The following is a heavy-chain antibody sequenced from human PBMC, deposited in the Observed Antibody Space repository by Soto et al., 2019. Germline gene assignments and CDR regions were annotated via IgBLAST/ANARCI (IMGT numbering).Heavy chain of an antibody. CDR3: ARRGAVAATTYDY. V-gene: IGHV4-39*01. D-gene: IGHD2-15*01. CDR1: GGSISSSSYY. Sequence: QLQLQESGPGLVKPSETLSHTCTVSGGSISSSSYYWGWIRQPPGKGLEWIGTIYYSGSTYYNPSLKSRVTISADTSKNQFSLKLSSVTAADPAVYYCARRGAVAATTYDYWGQGTLVTVSS. CDR2: IYYSGST. J-gene: IGHJ4*02.